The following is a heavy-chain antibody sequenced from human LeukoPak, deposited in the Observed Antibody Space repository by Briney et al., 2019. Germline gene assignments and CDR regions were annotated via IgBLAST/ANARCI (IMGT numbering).Heavy chain of an antibody. CDR1: GDSISTHY. Sequence: SETLSLTCSFSGDSISTHYWSWIRQSPGKGLEWIGHIYSSGNTDYNSSLKSRVTISVDTSKSQFSLRLSPVTATDTAVYYCARLRWQLVGPYFDYWGQGILVTVSS. CDR2: IYSSGNT. D-gene: IGHD1-26*01. J-gene: IGHJ4*02. CDR3: ARLRWQLVGPYFDY. V-gene: IGHV4-59*11.